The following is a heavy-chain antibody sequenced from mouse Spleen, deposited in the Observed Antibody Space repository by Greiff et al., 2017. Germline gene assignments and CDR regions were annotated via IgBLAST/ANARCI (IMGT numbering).Heavy chain of an antibody. CDR2: IHPNSGST. CDR1: GYTFTSYW. D-gene: IGHD1-2*01. J-gene: IGHJ3*01. CDR3: APLTTATTWFAY. Sequence: VQLQQPGAELVKPGASVKLSCKASGYTFTSYWMPWVKQRPGQGLEWIGMIHPNSGSTNYNEKFKSKATLTVDKSSSTAYMQLSSLTSEDSAVYYCAPLTTATTWFAYWGQGTLVTVSA. V-gene: IGHV1-64*01.